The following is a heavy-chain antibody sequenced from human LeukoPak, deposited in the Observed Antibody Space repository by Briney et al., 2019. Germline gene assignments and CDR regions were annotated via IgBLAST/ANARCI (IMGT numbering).Heavy chain of an antibody. CDR2: ISGSGST. J-gene: IGHJ3*01. Sequence: GGSLRLSCAASGFTVSSNYMNWVRQAPGKGLEWVSAISGSGSTYYADSVKGRFTISRDNSKNTLYLQMNSLRAEDTAVYYCAKGFRGAATDAFDLWGQGTMVTVSS. D-gene: IGHD3-10*01. CDR3: AKGFRGAATDAFDL. V-gene: IGHV3-23*01. CDR1: GFTVSSNY.